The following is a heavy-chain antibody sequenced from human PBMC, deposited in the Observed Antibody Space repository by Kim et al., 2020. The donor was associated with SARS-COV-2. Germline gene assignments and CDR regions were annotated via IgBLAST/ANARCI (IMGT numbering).Heavy chain of an antibody. CDR3: ARDKATAD. CDR2: INAGNGNT. J-gene: IGHJ4*02. Sequence: ASVKVSCKASGYTFSDYAIHWVRQAPGQRLEWMGWINAGNGNTKYSQKFQGRVTITRDTSATTVYMELSSLRSEDTAVYYCARDKATADWGQGTVVTVSS. V-gene: IGHV1-3*01. D-gene: IGHD4-4*01. CDR1: GYTFSDYA.